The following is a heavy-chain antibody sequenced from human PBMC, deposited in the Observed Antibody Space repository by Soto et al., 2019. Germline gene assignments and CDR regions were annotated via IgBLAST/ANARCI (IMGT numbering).Heavy chain of an antibody. J-gene: IGHJ5*02. CDR3: AKDAYRTGGSCSPA. CDR2: ISSSGGST. CDR1: GFTFSSYA. V-gene: IGHV3-23*01. Sequence: EVKLLESGGGLVPPGGSLRLSCAASGFTFSSYAMSWVRQAPGKGLAWISRISSSGGSTHSADSVKGRFTISRDNSKNTLYLQMNSLRAEDTAIYYCAKDAYRTGGSCSPAWGQGTLVTVSS. D-gene: IGHD2-15*01.